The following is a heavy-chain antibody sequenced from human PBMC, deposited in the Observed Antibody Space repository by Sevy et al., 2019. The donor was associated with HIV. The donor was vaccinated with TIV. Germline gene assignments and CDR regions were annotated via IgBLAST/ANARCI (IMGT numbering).Heavy chain of an antibody. CDR3: ARVGSYCSGGSCYYYYGMDV. CDR2: ISAYNGNT. D-gene: IGHD2-15*01. V-gene: IGHV1-18*01. J-gene: IGHJ6*02. Sequence: ASVKVSCKASGYTFTSYGISWVRQAPGQGLEWMGWISAYNGNTNYAQKLQGRVTMTTDTSTSTAYMELRSLRSDDTAVYYCARVGSYCSGGSCYYYYGMDVWGQGTTVTVSS. CDR1: GYTFTSYG.